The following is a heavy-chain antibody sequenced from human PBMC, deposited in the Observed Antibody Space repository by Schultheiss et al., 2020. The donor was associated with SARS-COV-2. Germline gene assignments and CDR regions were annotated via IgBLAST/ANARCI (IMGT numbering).Heavy chain of an antibody. CDR2: INHSGST. V-gene: IGHV4-34*01. CDR1: GGSISSYY. Sequence: SQTLSLTCSVSGGSISSYYWSWIRQPPGTGLEWIGEINHSGSTNYNPSLKSRVTISVDTSKNQFSLKLSSVTAADTAVYYCARSPGTGSHFDYWGQGTLVTVSS. J-gene: IGHJ4*02. CDR3: ARSPGTGSHFDY.